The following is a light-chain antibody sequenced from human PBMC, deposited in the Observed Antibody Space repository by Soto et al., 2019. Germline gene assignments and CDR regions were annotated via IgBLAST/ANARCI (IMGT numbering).Light chain of an antibody. CDR3: SSYASRSTVI. Sequence: QSALAQPASVSGSPGQSITISCTGTNSDVGGYDYVSWYQQHPGKAPKLMIYEVSNRPSGVSNRFSGSKSGNTASLTVSGLQAEDEADYYCSSYASRSTVIFGGGTQLTVL. CDR2: EVS. V-gene: IGLV2-14*01. CDR1: NSDVGGYDY. J-gene: IGLJ2*01.